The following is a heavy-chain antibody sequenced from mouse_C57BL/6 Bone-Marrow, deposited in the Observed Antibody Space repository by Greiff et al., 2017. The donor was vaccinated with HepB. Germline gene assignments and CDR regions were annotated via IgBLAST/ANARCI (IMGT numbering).Heavy chain of an antibody. D-gene: IGHD1-1*01. CDR2: IYPRSGNT. V-gene: IGHV1-81*01. Sequence: VKLQQSGAELARPGASVKLSCKASGYTFTSYGISWVKQRTGQGLEWIGEIYPRSGNTYYNEKFKGKATLTADKSSSTAYMELRSLTSEDSAVYFCARYYSYYYAMDYWGQGTSVTVSS. CDR3: ARYYSYYYAMDY. J-gene: IGHJ4*01. CDR1: GYTFTSYG.